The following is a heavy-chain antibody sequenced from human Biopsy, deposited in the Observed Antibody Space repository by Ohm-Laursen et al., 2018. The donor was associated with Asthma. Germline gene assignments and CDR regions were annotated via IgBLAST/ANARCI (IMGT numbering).Heavy chain of an antibody. Sequence: TLSLTCTVSGGSINIGDYYWSWIRQHPVKGLEWIGYIYYNGSTYYNPSLKSRVSISLDTSKNQFSLSLTSVTAADTAVYYCARTTYGDDGFDPWGQGILVTVSS. CDR1: GGSINIGDYY. V-gene: IGHV4-31*03. J-gene: IGHJ5*02. D-gene: IGHD4-17*01. CDR2: IYYNGST. CDR3: ARTTYGDDGFDP.